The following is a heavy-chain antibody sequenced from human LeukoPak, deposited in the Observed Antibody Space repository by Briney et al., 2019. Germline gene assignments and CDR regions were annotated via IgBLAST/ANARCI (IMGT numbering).Heavy chain of an antibody. CDR2: IRYDGSNK. Sequence: GGSLRLSCAASGFTFSSYGMHWVRQAPGKGLEWVAFIRYDGSNKYYADSVKGRFTTSRDNSKNTLYLQMNSLRAEDTAVYYCAKEGIVATVFDYWGQGTLVTVSS. V-gene: IGHV3-30*02. CDR3: AKEGIVATVFDY. CDR1: GFTFSSYG. D-gene: IGHD5-12*01. J-gene: IGHJ4*02.